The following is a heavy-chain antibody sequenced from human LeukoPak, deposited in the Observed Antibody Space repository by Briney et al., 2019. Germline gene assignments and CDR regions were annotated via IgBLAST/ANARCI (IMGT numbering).Heavy chain of an antibody. J-gene: IGHJ4*02. CDR2: INTDGSST. Sequence: GGSLRLSCSASGFTLSNFWIHWVRQAPGKGLVWVSRINTDGSSTNYADSVKGRFAVSRDNSKNTLYLQMNSLRAEDTAVYYCAKKHYDILTGYPYFGYWGQGTLVTVSS. CDR1: GFTLSNFW. V-gene: IGHV3-74*01. D-gene: IGHD3-9*01. CDR3: AKKHYDILTGYPYFGY.